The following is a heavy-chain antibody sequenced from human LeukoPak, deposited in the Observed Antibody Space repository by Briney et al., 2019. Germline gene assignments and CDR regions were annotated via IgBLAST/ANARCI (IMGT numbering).Heavy chain of an antibody. CDR3: ARGGKGVVPAAAHFDY. CDR2: INPSGGST. D-gene: IGHD2-2*01. J-gene: IGHJ4*02. V-gene: IGHV1-46*01. Sequence: ASVKVSCKASGYTITSYYMHWVRQAPGQGLEWMGIINPSGGSTSYAQKFQGRVTMTRDTSTSTVYMELSSLRSEDTAVYYCARGGKGVVPAAAHFDYWGQGTLVTVSS. CDR1: GYTITSYY.